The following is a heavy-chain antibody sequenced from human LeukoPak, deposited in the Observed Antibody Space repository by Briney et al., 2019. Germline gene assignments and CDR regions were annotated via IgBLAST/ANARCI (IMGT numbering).Heavy chain of an antibody. CDR3: ARVLLERPGIDSFDL. Sequence: GGSLRLSCAASGFTFSSYAMSWVRQAPGKGLEWVSHLSSDFTTMYYANSVKGRFTISRDNAKNSLYLQMNSLRAEDSAVYYCARVLLERPGIDSFDLWGQGTMVTVSS. CDR2: LSSDFTTM. CDR1: GFTFSSYA. J-gene: IGHJ3*01. V-gene: IGHV3-48*01. D-gene: IGHD1-1*01.